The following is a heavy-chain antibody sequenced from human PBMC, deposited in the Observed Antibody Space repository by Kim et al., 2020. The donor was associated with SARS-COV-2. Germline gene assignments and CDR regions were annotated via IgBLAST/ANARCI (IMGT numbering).Heavy chain of an antibody. Sequence: ASVKVSCKASGYTFSTYFIHWMRQAPGQGLEWMAWINPNSGGTNYARKFQGRVTLTRDTSVSTAYMELKRLTLDDTAVYFCARAPMAGTVPLMQHWGQGSLVIVST. D-gene: IGHD2-8*01. V-gene: IGHV1-2*02. CDR2: INPNSGGT. CDR3: ARAPMAGTVPLMQH. CDR1: GYTFSTYF. J-gene: IGHJ1*01.